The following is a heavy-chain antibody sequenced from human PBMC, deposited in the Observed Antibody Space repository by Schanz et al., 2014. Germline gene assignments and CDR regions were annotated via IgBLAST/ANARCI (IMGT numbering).Heavy chain of an antibody. CDR2: ISSGGTTT. Sequence: VQLLESGGGLVEPGGSLRLSCTASGFIFSDYYMAWIRQAPGKGPEYVSYISSGGTTTYHSDSVKGRFTISRDNSKNTLFLQMNSLRAEDTAVYHCVSSGSYSSYAFWGQGTLXTVSS. CDR3: VSSGSYSSYAF. J-gene: IGHJ4*02. D-gene: IGHD3-10*01. CDR1: GFIFSDYY. V-gene: IGHV3-11*04.